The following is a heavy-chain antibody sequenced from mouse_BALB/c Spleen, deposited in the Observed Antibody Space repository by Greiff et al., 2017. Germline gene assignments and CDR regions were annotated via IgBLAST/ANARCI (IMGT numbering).Heavy chain of an antibody. CDR2: IDPFNGGT. Sequence: VQLQQSGPELMKPGASVKISCKASGYSFTSYYMHWVKQSHGKSLEWIGYIDPFNGGTSYNQKFKGKATLTVDKSSSTAYMHLSSLTSEDSAVYYCARRGSGSRGSFDYWGQGTTLTVSS. D-gene: IGHD1-1*01. J-gene: IGHJ2*01. V-gene: IGHV1S135*01. CDR1: GYSFTSYY. CDR3: ARRGSGSRGSFDY.